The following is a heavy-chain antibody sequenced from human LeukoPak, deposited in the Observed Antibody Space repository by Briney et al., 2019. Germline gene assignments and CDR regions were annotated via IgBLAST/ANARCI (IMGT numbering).Heavy chain of an antibody. D-gene: IGHD4-17*01. CDR2: INPNSGGT. CDR1: GYTFTGYY. J-gene: IGHJ6*04. V-gene: IGHV1-2*04. CDR3: ARERYGDRYYYGMDV. Sequence: ASVKASCKASGYTFTGYYMHWVRQAPGQGLEWMRWINPNSGGTNYAQKFQGWVTMTRDTSISTAYMELSRLRSDDTAVYYCARERYGDRYYYGMDVWGRGTTVTVSS.